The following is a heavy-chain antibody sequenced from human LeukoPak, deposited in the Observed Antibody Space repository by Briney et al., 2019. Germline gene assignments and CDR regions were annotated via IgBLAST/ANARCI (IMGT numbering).Heavy chain of an antibody. J-gene: IGHJ4*02. D-gene: IGHD2-2*01. Sequence: GRSLRLSCAAYGFTFSSYAMHLVRQAPGKGLEWVAVISYDGSNKYYADSVKGRFTISRDNSKNTLYLQMNSLRAEDTAVYYCARERYCSSTSCPSSKYYFDYWGQGTLVTVSS. V-gene: IGHV3-30-3*01. CDR2: ISYDGSNK. CDR1: GFTFSSYA. CDR3: ARERYCSSTSCPSSKYYFDY.